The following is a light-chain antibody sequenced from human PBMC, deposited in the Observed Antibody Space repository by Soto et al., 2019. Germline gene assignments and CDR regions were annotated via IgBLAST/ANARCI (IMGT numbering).Light chain of an antibody. Sequence: QSELTQPPSVSAAPGQKVTISCSGSSSNIGNNYVSWYQQLPGTAPKVLIYDNNKRPSGIPDRFSGSKSGTSATLGITGLQTGDEADYYCGTWDSSLSAWVFGGGTKLTVL. J-gene: IGLJ3*02. CDR2: DNN. V-gene: IGLV1-51*01. CDR3: GTWDSSLSAWV. CDR1: SSNIGNNY.